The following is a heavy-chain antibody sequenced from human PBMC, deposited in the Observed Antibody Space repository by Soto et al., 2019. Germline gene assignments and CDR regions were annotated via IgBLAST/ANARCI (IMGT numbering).Heavy chain of an antibody. V-gene: IGHV1-18*01. CDR1: GYSSVTYS. CDR3: ASGRQQLAEDGVYSGNYGMDV. J-gene: IGHJ6*02. Sequence: QVQLVQSGAEVKKPGASVKVSCKASGYSSVTYSVSWVRQAPGHGLEWMGWITASNGNTNYAQKQQGRVTMTTDTSTSTAYMELRSLRSDDTAVYFCASGRQQLAEDGVYSGNYGMDVWGQGTTVTVSS. CDR2: ITASNGNT. D-gene: IGHD6-13*01.